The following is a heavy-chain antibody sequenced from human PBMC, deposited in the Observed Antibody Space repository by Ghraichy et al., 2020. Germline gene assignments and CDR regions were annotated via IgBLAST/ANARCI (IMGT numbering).Heavy chain of an antibody. CDR3: ARDWYSSGWLGGWFDP. CDR2: INPNSGGT. CDR1: GYTFTGYY. D-gene: IGHD6-19*01. V-gene: IGHV1-2*02. J-gene: IGHJ5*02. Sequence: ASVKVSCKASGYTFTGYYMHWVRQAPGQGLEWMGWINPNSGGTNYAQKFQGRVTMTRDTSISTAYMELSRLRSDDTAVYYCARDWYSSGWLGGWFDPWGQGTLVTVSS.